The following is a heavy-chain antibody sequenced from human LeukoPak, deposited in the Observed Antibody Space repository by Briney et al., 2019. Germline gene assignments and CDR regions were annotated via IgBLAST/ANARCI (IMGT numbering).Heavy chain of an antibody. CDR1: GFTVSSNY. Sequence: PGGSLRLSCAASGFTVSSNYMSWVRQAPGKGLEWVSVIYSGGSTYYADSVKGRFTISRDNSKNTLYLQMNSLRAEDTAVYYCAKGIVVVVAATLAFDYWGQGTLVTVSS. CDR3: AKGIVVVVAATLAFDY. CDR2: IYSGGST. V-gene: IGHV3-53*01. D-gene: IGHD2-15*01. J-gene: IGHJ4*02.